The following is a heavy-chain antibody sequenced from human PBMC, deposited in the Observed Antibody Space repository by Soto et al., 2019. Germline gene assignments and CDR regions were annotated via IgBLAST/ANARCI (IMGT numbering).Heavy chain of an antibody. CDR1: GFTFSSYS. Sequence: GGSLRLSCAASGFTFSSYSMNWVRQAPGKGLEWVSSISGGSTYIYYADSVKGRFTISRDNAKNSLYLQMNSLRAEDTAVYFCARPRISIVGVVMDYYYGMDVWGQGTTVTVSS. D-gene: IGHD3-3*01. CDR2: ISGGSTYI. J-gene: IGHJ6*02. V-gene: IGHV3-21*01. CDR3: ARPRISIVGVVMDYYYGMDV.